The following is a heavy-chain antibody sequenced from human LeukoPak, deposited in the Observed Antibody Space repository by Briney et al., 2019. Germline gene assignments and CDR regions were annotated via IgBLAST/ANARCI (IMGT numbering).Heavy chain of an antibody. D-gene: IGHD5-24*01. V-gene: IGHV3-7*03. CDR2: IKQDGSEK. J-gene: IGHJ4*02. CDR1: GFTFSSYW. Sequence: GGSLRLSCATSGFTFSSYWMTWVRQAPGKGPEWVANIKQDGSEKNYVDSVKGRFTISRDNSKNSLYLQMNSLRAEDTAVYYCARDPPRHVQVPCYWGQGTRVTVSS. CDR3: ARDPPRHVQVPCY.